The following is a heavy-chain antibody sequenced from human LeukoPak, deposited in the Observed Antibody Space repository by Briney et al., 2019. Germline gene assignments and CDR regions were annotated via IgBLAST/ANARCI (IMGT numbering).Heavy chain of an antibody. J-gene: IGHJ3*02. V-gene: IGHV3-21*01. Sequence: GGSLRLSCAASGFTFSSYSMNCVRQAPGKGLEWVSSISSSSSYIYYADSVKDRFTISRDNAKNSLYPQMNSLRAEDTAVYYRARLANYYDSSGDGFDIWGQGTMVTVSS. D-gene: IGHD3-22*01. CDR2: ISSSSSYI. CDR3: ARLANYYDSSGDGFDI. CDR1: GFTFSSYS.